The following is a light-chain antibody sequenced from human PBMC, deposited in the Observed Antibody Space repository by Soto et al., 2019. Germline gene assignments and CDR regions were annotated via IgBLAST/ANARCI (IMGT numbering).Light chain of an antibody. CDR2: KAS. CDR3: QQYNSYVYS. Sequence: DIQMTQSPSILSASVGDTVNITCRASQSVSTWLAWYQQKPGKAPKVMVYKASTLQIGVPSRLSASGSGTEFTLTISSLQPDDFATYYCQQYNSYVYSFGRGTKLES. J-gene: IGKJ2*03. CDR1: QSVSTW. V-gene: IGKV1-5*03.